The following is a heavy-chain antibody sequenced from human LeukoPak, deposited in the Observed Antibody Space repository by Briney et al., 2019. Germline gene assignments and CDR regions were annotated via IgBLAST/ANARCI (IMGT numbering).Heavy chain of an antibody. CDR3: ARDYKYAFDN. J-gene: IGHJ4*02. V-gene: IGHV3-48*01. Sequence: SGGSLRLSCAASGFSFGDYSMNWVRQAPGKGLEWISYVGISSGNPYYADSVKGRFTISGDKARDSLYLQMNSLRVEDTAVYYCARDYKYAFDNWGQGTLVTVSS. CDR1: GFSFGDYS. CDR2: VGISSGNP. D-gene: IGHD5-24*01.